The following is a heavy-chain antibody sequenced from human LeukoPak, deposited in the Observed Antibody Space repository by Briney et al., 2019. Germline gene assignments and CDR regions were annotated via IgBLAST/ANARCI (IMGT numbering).Heavy chain of an antibody. CDR2: INPNSGGT. Sequence: ASVKVSCKASGYTFTGYYMHWVRQAPGQGLEWMGRINPNSGGTNYAQKFQGRVTMTRDTSICTAYMELSRLRSDDTAVYYCARDPTPSSPRLAFFDNWFDPWGQGTLVTVSS. J-gene: IGHJ5*02. D-gene: IGHD6-13*01. CDR3: ARDPTPSSPRLAFFDNWFDP. V-gene: IGHV1-2*06. CDR1: GYTFTGYY.